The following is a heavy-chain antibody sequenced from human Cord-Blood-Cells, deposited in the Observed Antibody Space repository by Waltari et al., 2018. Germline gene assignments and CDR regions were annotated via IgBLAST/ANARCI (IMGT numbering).Heavy chain of an antibody. J-gene: IGHJ4*02. CDR3: ARRRSYFDY. CDR2: IYYRGST. V-gene: IGHV4-59*08. CDR1: GGSISSYY. Sequence: QVQLQESVPGLVKPSETLSLTCTVSGGSISSYYWSWIRQPPGKGLEWIGYIYYRGSTNYTPYRKSRVTISVDTSKNQFSLKLSSVTAADTAVYYCARRRSYFDYWGQGTLVTVSS.